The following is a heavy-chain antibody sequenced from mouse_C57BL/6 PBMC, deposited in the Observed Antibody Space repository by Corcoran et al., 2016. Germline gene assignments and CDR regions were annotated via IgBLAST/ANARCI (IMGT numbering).Heavy chain of an antibody. CDR2: IYWDDDK. Sequence: QVTLKESGPGILQSSQNLSLTCSFSGFTLSTTGMGVSWIRQPSGKGLEWLAHIYWDDDKRDNPSLKSRLTISKDTSRNQVFLKITSVDTADTATYYCARRRWDYFDYWGQGTTLTVSS. J-gene: IGHJ2*01. CDR1: GFTLSTTGMG. V-gene: IGHV8-12*01. CDR3: ARRRWDYFDY. D-gene: IGHD4-1*01.